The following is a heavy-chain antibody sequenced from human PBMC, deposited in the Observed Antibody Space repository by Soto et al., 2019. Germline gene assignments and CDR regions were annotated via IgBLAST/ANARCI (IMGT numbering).Heavy chain of an antibody. Sequence: ASVKVSCKASGYTFTGYYMHWVRQAPGQGLEWMGWINPNSGGTNYAQKFQGWVTMTRDTSISTAYMELSRLRSDDTAVYYCARGKNYYDSSGYQWAYWGKGTLVTVSS. CDR3: ARGKNYYDSSGYQWAY. CDR2: INPNSGGT. CDR1: GYTFTGYY. V-gene: IGHV1-2*04. D-gene: IGHD3-22*01. J-gene: IGHJ4*02.